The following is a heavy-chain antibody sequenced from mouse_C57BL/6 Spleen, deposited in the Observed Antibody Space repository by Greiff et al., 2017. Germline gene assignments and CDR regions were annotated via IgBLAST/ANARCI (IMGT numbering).Heavy chain of an antibody. D-gene: IGHD2-3*01. CDR3: ARHEDDGYGAY. Sequence: DVMLVESGGGLVQPGGSLKLSCAASGFTFSDYGMAWVRQAPRKGPEWVAFISNLAYSIYYADTVTGRFTISRENAKNTLYLEMSSLRSEDTAMYYCARHEDDGYGAYWGQGTLVTVSA. J-gene: IGHJ3*01. CDR1: GFTFSDYG. CDR2: ISNLAYSI. V-gene: IGHV5-15*01.